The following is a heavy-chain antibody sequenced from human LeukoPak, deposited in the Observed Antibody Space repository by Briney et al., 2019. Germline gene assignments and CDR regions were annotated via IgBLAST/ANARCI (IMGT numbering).Heavy chain of an antibody. V-gene: IGHV3-53*05. CDR1: GFTFSSNY. Sequence: PGGSLRLSCAASGFTFSSNYMSWVRQAPGKGLEWVSVIYSGGSTYYSDSVKGRFTISRDNSKNTLYLQMNSLRAEDTAVYYCAKGTYGGDPYYFDYWGQGTLVTVSS. J-gene: IGHJ4*02. D-gene: IGHD3-16*01. CDR3: AKGTYGGDPYYFDY. CDR2: IYSGGST.